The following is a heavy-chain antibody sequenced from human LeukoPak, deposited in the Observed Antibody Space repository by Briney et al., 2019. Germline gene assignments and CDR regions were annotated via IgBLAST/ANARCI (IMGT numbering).Heavy chain of an antibody. J-gene: IGHJ4*02. V-gene: IGHV4-34*01. D-gene: IGHD6-13*01. CDR3: AIGIAAASDY. Sequence: PSETLSLTXAVYGGSFSGYYWSWIRQPPGKGLEWIGEINHSGSTNYNPSLKSRVTISVDTSKNQFSLKLSSVTAADTAVYYCAIGIAAASDYWGQGTLVTVSS. CDR1: GGSFSGYY. CDR2: INHSGST.